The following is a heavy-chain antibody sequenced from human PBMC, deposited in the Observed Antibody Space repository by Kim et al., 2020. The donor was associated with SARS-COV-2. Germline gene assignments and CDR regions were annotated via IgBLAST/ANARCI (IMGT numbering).Heavy chain of an antibody. CDR3: ETAPEYCGSGYSFDY. CDR1: GGFISGYY. V-gene: IGHV4-4*07. J-gene: IGHJ4*02. D-gene: IGHD3-3*01. CDR2: VYPSGRT. Sequence: SETLSLTCTVSGGFISGYYWSWIRQPDGKAPEWIGRVYPSGRTRYNPSLESRVTISVENSKKQISRDLRSGTAAETAVYYCETAPEYCGSGYSFDYLAQ.